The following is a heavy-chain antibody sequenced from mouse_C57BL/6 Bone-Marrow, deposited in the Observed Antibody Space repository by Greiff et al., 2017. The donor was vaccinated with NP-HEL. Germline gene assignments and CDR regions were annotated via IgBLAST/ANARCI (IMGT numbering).Heavy chain of an antibody. CDR2: FHPYNDDT. CDR1: GYTFTTYP. Sequence: QVHVKQSGAELVKPGASVKMSCKASGYTFTTYPIEWMKQNHGKSLEWIGNFHPYNDDTKYNEKFKGKATLTVEKSSSTVYLELSRLTSDDSAVYYCARGDYYGSSEYWYFDVWGTGTTVTVSS. J-gene: IGHJ1*03. CDR3: ARGDYYGSSEYWYFDV. V-gene: IGHV1-47*01. D-gene: IGHD1-1*01.